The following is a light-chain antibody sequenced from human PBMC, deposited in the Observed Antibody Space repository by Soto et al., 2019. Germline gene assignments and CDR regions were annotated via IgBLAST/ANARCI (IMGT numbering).Light chain of an antibody. Sequence: VLTQPASVSGSPGQSIAISCRASQSVSSKLAWYQQKPGQAPRLLIYGASTRATGIPARFSGSGSGTEFTLIISSLQSEDSAVYYCHQYNSWLWTFGQWTKVDIK. V-gene: IGKV3-15*01. J-gene: IGKJ1*01. CDR3: HQYNSWLWT. CDR1: QSVSSK. CDR2: GAS.